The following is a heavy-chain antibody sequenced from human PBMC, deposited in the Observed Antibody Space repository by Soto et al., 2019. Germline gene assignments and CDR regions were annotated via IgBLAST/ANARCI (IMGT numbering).Heavy chain of an antibody. J-gene: IGHJ4*02. CDR1: GFTFTRYS. CDR3: ARESEDLTSNFDY. V-gene: IGHV3-21*06. CDR2: ISSTTNYI. Sequence: GGSLRLSFAASGFTFTRYSMNWVRHAPGKGLEWVSSISSTTNYIYYGDSMKGRFTISRDNAKNSLYLEMNSLRAEDTAVYYCARESEDLTSNFDYWGQGTLVTVSS.